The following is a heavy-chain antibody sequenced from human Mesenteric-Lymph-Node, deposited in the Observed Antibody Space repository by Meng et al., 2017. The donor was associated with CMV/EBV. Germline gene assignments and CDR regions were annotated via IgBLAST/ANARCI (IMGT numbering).Heavy chain of an antibody. Sequence: GGSLRLSCAASGFTFSDDWMSWVRQAPGKGLEWVANIKQDGSEKYYVDSVKGRFTISRDNAKNSLYLQMNSLRAEDTAVYYCARSLLNPWGQGTLVTVSS. CDR2: IKQDGSEK. V-gene: IGHV3-7*01. J-gene: IGHJ5*02. D-gene: IGHD2-21*01. CDR3: ARSLLNP. CDR1: GFTFSDDW.